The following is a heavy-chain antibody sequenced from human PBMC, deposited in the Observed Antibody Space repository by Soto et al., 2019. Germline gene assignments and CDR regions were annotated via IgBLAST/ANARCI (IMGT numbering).Heavy chain of an antibody. J-gene: IGHJ6*02. CDR1: GDIFTRYS. CDR2: VIPVFGTS. D-gene: IGHD2-21*02. Sequence: VRLVQSGAEVKKPGSSVRVSCRAPGDIFTRYSFSWVRQAPGQGLEWMGGVIPVFGTSNYGRKFQGRVTITEDRSANTAFLDMSGLRYDDTAVYYCAGAPAGDYYYYYKFDIWGQGTAVTVSS. V-gene: IGHV1-69*06. CDR3: AGAPAGDYYYYYKFDI.